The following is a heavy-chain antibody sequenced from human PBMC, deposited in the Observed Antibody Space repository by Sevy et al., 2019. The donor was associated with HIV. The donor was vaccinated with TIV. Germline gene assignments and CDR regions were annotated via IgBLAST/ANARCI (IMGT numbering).Heavy chain of an antibody. Sequence: GGSLRLSCAASGFTFGSYGMHWVRQAPGKGLEWVAYISYDRSDKNYADSVKGRFTISRDNSKNTVFLQLNSLRPEDTAVYYCARVFSSYYFDYWGQGILVTVSS. CDR2: ISYDRSDK. J-gene: IGHJ4*02. CDR1: GFTFGSYG. V-gene: IGHV3-30*06. CDR3: ARVFSSYYFDY.